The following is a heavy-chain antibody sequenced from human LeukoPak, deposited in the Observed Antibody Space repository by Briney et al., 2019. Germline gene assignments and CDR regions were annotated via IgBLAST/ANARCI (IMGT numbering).Heavy chain of an antibody. Sequence: ASVKVSCKASGYTFINYYLHWVRQAPGQGLEWMGIINPSSGGTSYAQKFQGRVTMTRATSTSTVYMELSSLRPEDTAVYYCARVVTMVRGVMDYFDYWGQGTLVTVSS. D-gene: IGHD3-10*01. CDR1: GYTFINYY. V-gene: IGHV1-46*01. CDR3: ARVVTMVRGVMDYFDY. J-gene: IGHJ4*02. CDR2: INPSSGGT.